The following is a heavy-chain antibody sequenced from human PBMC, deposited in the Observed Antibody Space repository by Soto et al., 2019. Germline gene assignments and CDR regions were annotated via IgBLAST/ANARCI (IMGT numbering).Heavy chain of an antibody. CDR1: GGTFSSYA. CDR3: ARKRSSGYYDSFDY. J-gene: IGHJ4*02. V-gene: IGHV1-69*13. CDR2: IIPIFGTA. D-gene: IGHD3-22*01. Sequence: SVKVSCAASGGTFSSYAISWVRQAPGQGLEWMGGIIPIFGTANYAQKFQGRVTITADESTSTAYMELSSLRSEDTAVYYCARKRSSGYYDSFDYWGQGTLVTVSS.